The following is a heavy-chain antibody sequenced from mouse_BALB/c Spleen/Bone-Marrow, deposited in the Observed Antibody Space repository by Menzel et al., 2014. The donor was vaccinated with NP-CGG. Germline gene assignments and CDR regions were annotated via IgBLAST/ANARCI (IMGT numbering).Heavy chain of an antibody. D-gene: IGHD2-14*01. Sequence: EVKVVESGGGLVKPGGSLKLSCAASGFTFXDYYMYWVRQTPEKRLEWVATISDGGSYTDYPGSVKGRFTVSRDNAKNNLYLQMSSLKSEDTAMYFCARTYRPFALDYWGRGTSVTVSS. CDR1: GFTFXDYY. CDR2: ISDGGSYT. V-gene: IGHV5-4*02. CDR3: ARTYRPFALDY. J-gene: IGHJ4*01.